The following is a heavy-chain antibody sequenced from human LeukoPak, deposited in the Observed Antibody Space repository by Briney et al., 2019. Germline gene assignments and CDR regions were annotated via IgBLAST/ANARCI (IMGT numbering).Heavy chain of an antibody. V-gene: IGHV3-74*01. J-gene: IGHJ4*02. CDR1: GFTFSNYW. CDR2: ISSDGTTT. Sequence: PGGSLRLSCAASGFTFSNYWMHWVRQAPGKGLVWVSRISSDGTTTNYADSVKGRFTISRDNAKNTLYLQTNSLGAEDTAIYFCVCIPVGFWGQGPLVTVSS. D-gene: IGHD2-8*02. CDR3: VCIPVGF.